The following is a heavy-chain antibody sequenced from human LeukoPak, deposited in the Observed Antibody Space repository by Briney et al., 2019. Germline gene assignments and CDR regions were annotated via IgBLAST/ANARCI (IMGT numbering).Heavy chain of an antibody. CDR3: ARDYSDSSGYPNPTWFDP. D-gene: IGHD3-22*01. V-gene: IGHV1-69*05. CDR1: GGTFSSYA. Sequence: SVKVSCKASGGTFSSYAISWVRQAPGQGLEWMGGIIPIFGTANYAQKFQGRVTITTDESTSTAYMELSSLRSEDTAVYYCARDYSDSSGYPNPTWFDPWGQGTLVTVSS. CDR2: IIPIFGTA. J-gene: IGHJ5*02.